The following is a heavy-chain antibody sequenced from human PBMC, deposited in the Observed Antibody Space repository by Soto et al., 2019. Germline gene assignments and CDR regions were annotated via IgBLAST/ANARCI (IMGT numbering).Heavy chain of an antibody. Sequence: QLQLQESGPGLVKPSETLSLTCTVSGGSISSYYWSWIRQPPGKGLEWIGYIYYSGSTNYNPSLKSRVTISVDTSKNQFSRKLSSVTAADTAVYDCATDYDILPGLPVYWGQGTLVTVSS. V-gene: IGHV4-59*01. J-gene: IGHJ4*02. CDR3: ATDYDILPGLPVY. D-gene: IGHD3-9*01. CDR1: GGSISSYY. CDR2: IYYSGST.